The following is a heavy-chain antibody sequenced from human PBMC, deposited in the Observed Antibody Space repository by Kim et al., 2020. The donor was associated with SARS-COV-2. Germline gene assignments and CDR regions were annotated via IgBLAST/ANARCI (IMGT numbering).Heavy chain of an antibody. D-gene: IGHD2-21*01. Sequence: GGSLRLSCAASGFAFSTHAMGWVRQAPGQGLGWVSGIGDSGANTYYADSVRGRFTISRDNSRNTLYLQMNSLRVDDTGIYYCVNSIGGIAIDYWGQGTMV. CDR2: IGDSGANT. J-gene: IGHJ4*02. CDR1: GFAFSTHA. CDR3: VNSIGGIAIDY. V-gene: IGHV3-23*01.